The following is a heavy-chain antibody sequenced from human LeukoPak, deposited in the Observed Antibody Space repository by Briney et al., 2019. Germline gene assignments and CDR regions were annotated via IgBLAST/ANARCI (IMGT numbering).Heavy chain of an antibody. V-gene: IGHV3-23*01. D-gene: IGHD3-10*01. Sequence: GGSLRLSCAASGFTFSTYAMSWVRQAPGKGLEWVSGISGSAVSTYYADSVRGRFTISRDNSKNTLFLQMNSLRAEDTAIYFCAKMTGYGSESVFDYWGQGTLVTVSS. CDR3: AKMTGYGSESVFDY. CDR2: ISGSAVST. J-gene: IGHJ4*02. CDR1: GFTFSTYA.